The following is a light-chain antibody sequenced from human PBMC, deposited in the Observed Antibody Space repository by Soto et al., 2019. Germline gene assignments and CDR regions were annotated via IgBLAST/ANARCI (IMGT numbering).Light chain of an antibody. CDR1: QSVTNS. Sequence: EIVLTQSPATLSLSPGXRATLSCRASQSVTNSLAWYQQKPGQAPRLLVYDASNRATGIPDRFSGSGSGTDFTLTISRLEPEDFAMYYCQHHGASRWTFGQGTKVDIK. V-gene: IGKV3-11*01. CDR2: DAS. CDR3: QHHGASRWT. J-gene: IGKJ1*01.